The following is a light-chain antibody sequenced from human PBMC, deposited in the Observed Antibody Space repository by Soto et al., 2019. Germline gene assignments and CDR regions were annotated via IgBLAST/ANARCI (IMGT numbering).Light chain of an antibody. Sequence: QSVLTQPPSASGPPGQSVTISCTGTSSDVGGYNYVSWYQQHPGKVPKVLISEVNKRPSGVPDRFSGSKSGNTASLTVSGLQADYEADYSSSSFAGTFFVFGTGTKVNVL. V-gene: IGLV2-8*01. CDR2: EVN. J-gene: IGLJ1*01. CDR3: SSFAGTFFV. CDR1: SSDVGGYNY.